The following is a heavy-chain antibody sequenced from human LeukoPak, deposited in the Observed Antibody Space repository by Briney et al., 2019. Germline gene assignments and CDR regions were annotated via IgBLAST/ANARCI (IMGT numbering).Heavy chain of an antibody. CDR1: GFTFSSYG. CDR3: AKSPQYSSSWYDLYNWFDP. Sequence: GGTLRLSCAASGFTFSSYGMSWVRQAPGKGLEWVSAISGSGGSTYYADSVKGRFTISRDNSKNTLYLQMNSLRAEDTAVYYCAKSPQYSSSWYDLYNWFDPWGQGTLVTVSS. D-gene: IGHD6-13*01. CDR2: ISGSGGST. V-gene: IGHV3-23*01. J-gene: IGHJ5*02.